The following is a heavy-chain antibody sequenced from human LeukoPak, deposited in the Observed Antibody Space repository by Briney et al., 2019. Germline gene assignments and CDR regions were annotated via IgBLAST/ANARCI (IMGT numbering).Heavy chain of an antibody. Sequence: SETLSLTCTVSGGSISSSSYYWGWIRQPPGKGLEWIGSIYYSGSTYYNPSLKSRVTISVDTSKNQFSLKLSSVTAADTAVYYCARQRAAGRIAAPETGWFDPWGQGTLVTVSS. D-gene: IGHD6-13*01. J-gene: IGHJ5*02. V-gene: IGHV4-39*01. CDR2: IYYSGST. CDR1: GGSISSSSYY. CDR3: ARQRAAGRIAAPETGWFDP.